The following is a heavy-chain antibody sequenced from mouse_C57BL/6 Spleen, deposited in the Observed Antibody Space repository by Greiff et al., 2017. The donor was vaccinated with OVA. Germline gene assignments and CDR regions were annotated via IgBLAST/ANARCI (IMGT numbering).Heavy chain of an antibody. CDR2: IDPENGDT. CDR3: TQTAQEAMDY. D-gene: IGHD3-2*02. CDR1: GFNIKDDY. J-gene: IGHJ4*01. V-gene: IGHV14-4*01. Sequence: EVQLVESGAELVRPGASVKLSCTASGFNIKDDYMHWVKQRPEQGLEWIGWIDPENGDTEYASKFQGKATITADTSSNTAYLQLSSLTSEDTAVYYCTQTAQEAMDYWGQGTSVTVSS.